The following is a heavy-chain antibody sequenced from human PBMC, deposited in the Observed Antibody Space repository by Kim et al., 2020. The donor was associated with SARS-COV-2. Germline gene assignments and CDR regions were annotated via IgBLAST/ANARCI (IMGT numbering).Heavy chain of an antibody. CDR3: AREGYYDSSGQGYYYYGMDV. CDR2: INAGNGNT. D-gene: IGHD3-22*01. CDR1: GYTFTSYA. J-gene: IGHJ6*02. V-gene: IGHV1-3*01. Sequence: ASVKVSCKASGYTFTSYAMHWVRQAPGQRLEWMGWINAGNGNTKYSQKFQGRVTITRDTSASTAYMELSSLRSEDTAVYYCAREGYYDSSGQGYYYYGMDVWGQGTTVTVSS.